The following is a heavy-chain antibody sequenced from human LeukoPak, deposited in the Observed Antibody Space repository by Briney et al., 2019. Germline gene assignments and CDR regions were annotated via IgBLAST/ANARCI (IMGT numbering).Heavy chain of an antibody. Sequence: GGSLRLSCAASGFTFSSYSMNWVRQAPGKGLEWVSAISGSGGSTYYADSVKGRFTISRDNSKNTLYLQMNSLRAEDTAVYYCAKADDSSGYYTSFLFDYWGQGTLVTVSS. D-gene: IGHD3-22*01. CDR1: GFTFSSYS. CDR3: AKADDSSGYYTSFLFDY. V-gene: IGHV3-23*01. J-gene: IGHJ4*02. CDR2: ISGSGGST.